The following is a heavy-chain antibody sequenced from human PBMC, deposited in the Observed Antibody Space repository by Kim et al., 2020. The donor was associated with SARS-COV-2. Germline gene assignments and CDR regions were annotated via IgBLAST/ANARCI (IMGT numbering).Heavy chain of an antibody. Sequence: SETLSLTCTVSGGSISNYYWSWIRQPPGKGLEWIGSIFYSGYTNYNPSLKSRVTISVDTSKNQFSLKLSFVTAADTAVYYCARGRKGSYSHWFDPWGQGTLVTVSS. D-gene: IGHD1-26*01. CDR2: IFYSGYT. CDR3: ARGRKGSYSHWFDP. J-gene: IGHJ5*02. CDR1: GGSISNYY. V-gene: IGHV4-59*08.